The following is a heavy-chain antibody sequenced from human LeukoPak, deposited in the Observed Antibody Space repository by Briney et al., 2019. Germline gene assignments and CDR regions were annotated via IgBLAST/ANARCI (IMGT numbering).Heavy chain of an antibody. CDR2: ISGSGGST. D-gene: IGHD5-18*01. J-gene: IGHJ4*02. V-gene: IGHV3-23*01. CDR3: ATQIQLWSPFDY. Sequence: LTGGSLRLSCAASGFTCSSYAMSWVHQAPGKGLEWVSAISGSGGSTYYADSVKGRFTISRDNSKNTLYLQMNSLRAEDTAVYYCATQIQLWSPFDYWGQGTLVTVSS. CDR1: GFTCSSYA.